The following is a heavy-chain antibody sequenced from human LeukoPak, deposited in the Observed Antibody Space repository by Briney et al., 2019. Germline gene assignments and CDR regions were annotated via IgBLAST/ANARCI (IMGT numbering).Heavy chain of an antibody. V-gene: IGHV4-59*08. CDR2: IYYAGST. D-gene: IGHD6-6*01. CDR3: ARHRAYSSSSPFDY. J-gene: IGHJ4*02. CDR1: GGSISSLY. Sequence: SETLSLTCSVSGGSISSLYWSWIRQPPGKGLEWIGYIYYAGSTNYNPSLKSRVTMFVDMSKNQFSLRLSSVTAADTAVYYCARHRAYSSSSPFDYWGQGTLVTVSS.